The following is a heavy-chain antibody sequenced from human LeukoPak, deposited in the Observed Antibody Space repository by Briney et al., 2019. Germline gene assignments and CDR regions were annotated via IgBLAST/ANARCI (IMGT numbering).Heavy chain of an antibody. CDR2: IYYSGST. Sequence: PSETLSLTCTVSGGSISSYYWSWIRQPPGKGLEWIGYIYYSGSTNYNPSLKSRVTISVDTSKNQFSLKLSSVTAADTAVYYCARGRSGSYYPFDYWGQGTLVTVSS. CDR1: GGSISSYY. J-gene: IGHJ4*02. CDR3: ARGRSGSYYPFDY. D-gene: IGHD1-26*01. V-gene: IGHV4-59*12.